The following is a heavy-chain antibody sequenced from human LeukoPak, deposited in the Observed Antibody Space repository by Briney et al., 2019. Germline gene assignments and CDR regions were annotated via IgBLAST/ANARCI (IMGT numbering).Heavy chain of an antibody. CDR3: ARVSTNDRRNAFDI. Sequence: CGALRVSCAACGFIFSTYVLQWVRQAPGKGLEYVSAISGDGGYTYYANSVKGRLTISRDNSNKTLYLQMGSLRADDMAVYYCARVSTNDRRNAFDIWGQGTMVTVSS. J-gene: IGHJ3*02. CDR1: GFIFSTYV. D-gene: IGHD2-8*01. V-gene: IGHV3-64*01. CDR2: ISGDGGYT.